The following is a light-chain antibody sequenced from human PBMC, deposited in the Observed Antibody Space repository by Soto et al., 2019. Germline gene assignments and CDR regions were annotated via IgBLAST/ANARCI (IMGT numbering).Light chain of an antibody. Sequence: QPVLTQPPSVSGAPGQRVTISCTGSSSNIGAGYDVHWYQQLPGTAPKLLIYGNSNRPSGVPDRFSGSKSGTSASLAITGLQPEAEADYYCQSYDSSLSGWVFGGGTKVTVL. J-gene: IGLJ3*02. CDR3: QSYDSSLSGWV. CDR2: GNS. CDR1: SSNIGAGYD. V-gene: IGLV1-40*01.